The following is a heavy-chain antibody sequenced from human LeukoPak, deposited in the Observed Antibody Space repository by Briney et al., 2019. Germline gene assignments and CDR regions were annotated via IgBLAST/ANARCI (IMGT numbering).Heavy chain of an antibody. Sequence: AGGSLRLSCAASGFTFSSYWMSWVRQAPGKGLEWVSSISSSSSYIYYADSVKGRFTISRDNAKNSLYLQMNSLRAEDTAVYYCARGDDYGGNGFDYWGQGTLVTVSS. CDR3: ARGDDYGGNGFDY. J-gene: IGHJ4*02. CDR2: ISSSSSYI. V-gene: IGHV3-21*01. CDR1: GFTFSSYW. D-gene: IGHD4-23*01.